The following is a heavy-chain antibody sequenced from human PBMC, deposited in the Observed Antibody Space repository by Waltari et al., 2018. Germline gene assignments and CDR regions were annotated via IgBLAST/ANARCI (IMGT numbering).Heavy chain of an antibody. CDR2: ISAYNGNT. Sequence: QVQLVQSGAEVKKPGASVKVSCKASGYTFTSYGISWVRQAPGQGLEGMGWISAYNGNTNYAQKLQGRVTMTTDTSTSTAYMELRSLRSDDTAVYYCARDPYDFWSGYFMGTYYYGMDVWGQGTTVTVSS. V-gene: IGHV1-18*04. J-gene: IGHJ6*02. D-gene: IGHD3-3*01. CDR1: GYTFTSYG. CDR3: ARDPYDFWSGYFMGTYYYGMDV.